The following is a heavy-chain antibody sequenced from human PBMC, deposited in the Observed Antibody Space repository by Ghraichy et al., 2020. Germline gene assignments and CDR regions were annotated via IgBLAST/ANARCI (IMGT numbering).Heavy chain of an antibody. V-gene: IGHV3-53*01. J-gene: IGHJ3*02. CDR1: GFTVSSYY. CDR2: IYTGGNT. Sequence: ETLSLTCVASGFTVSSYYITWVRQAPGKGLEWVSIIYTGGNTYYADFVKGRFTFSRDNSKNTLYLQMNSLRAADTALYYCARDGYYDSSGYSNAFDIWGQGTMVTVSS. D-gene: IGHD3-22*01. CDR3: ARDGYYDSSGYSNAFDI.